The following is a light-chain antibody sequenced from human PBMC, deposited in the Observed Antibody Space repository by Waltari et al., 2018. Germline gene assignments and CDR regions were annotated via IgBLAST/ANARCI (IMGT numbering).Light chain of an antibody. V-gene: IGLV2-23*02. CDR1: SIDVGNYNL. CDR2: EVS. CDR3: CSYAGSNIQNV. Sequence: QSALTQPASVSGSPGQSIIISCTGTSIDVGNYNLVSWYQQHPGKAPKLMIFEVSKRPSGVSNRFSGSKSGNTASLTISGLQAEDEADYYCCSYAGSNIQNVFGTGTKVTVL. J-gene: IGLJ1*01.